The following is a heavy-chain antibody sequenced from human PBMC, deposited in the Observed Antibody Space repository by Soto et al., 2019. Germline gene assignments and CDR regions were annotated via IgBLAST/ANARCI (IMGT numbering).Heavy chain of an antibody. V-gene: IGHV3-23*01. CDR3: AKIRVQAARYFDY. CDR2: ISGSGGST. J-gene: IGHJ4*02. CDR1: GFTFSSYA. D-gene: IGHD6-6*01. Sequence: PGGSLRLSCAASGFTFSSYAMSWVRQTPGKGLEWVSAISGSGGSTYYADSVKGRLTISRDNSKNTLYLQMNSLRAEDTALYYCAKIRVQAARYFDYWGQGTLVTVSS.